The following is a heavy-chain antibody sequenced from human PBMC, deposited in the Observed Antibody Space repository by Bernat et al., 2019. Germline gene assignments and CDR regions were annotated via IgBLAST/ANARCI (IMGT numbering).Heavy chain of an antibody. CDR2: IYYRGST. CDR3: ARHKWYCIDV. Sequence: QLQLQESGPGLVKPSETLSLTCTVSGGSISSSSYYWGWIRQPPGKGLEWIGSIYYRGSTYYNPSLKSRVTISVDTSKNQVSLKVSTVHAADTAVDYCARHKWYCIDVWGKGTTVTVSS. CDR1: GGSISSSSYY. V-gene: IGHV4-39*01. D-gene: IGHD1-26*01. J-gene: IGHJ6*03.